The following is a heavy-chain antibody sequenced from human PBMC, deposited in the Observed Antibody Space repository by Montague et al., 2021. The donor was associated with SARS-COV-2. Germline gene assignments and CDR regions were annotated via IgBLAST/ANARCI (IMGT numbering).Heavy chain of an antibody. CDR3: ARYGSGKYHADYSGSYHLDY. Sequence: SKTLSLTCTVSGGSISSYYWGWIRQPPGKGLEWIGYIYYSGGTNYNPSLKSRVTISVDTSKNQFSLKLSSVTAADTAVYYCARYGSGKYHADYSGSYHLDYWGQGTLVTVSS. V-gene: IGHV4-59*01. CDR2: IYYSGGT. CDR1: GGSISSYY. D-gene: IGHD1-26*01. J-gene: IGHJ4*02.